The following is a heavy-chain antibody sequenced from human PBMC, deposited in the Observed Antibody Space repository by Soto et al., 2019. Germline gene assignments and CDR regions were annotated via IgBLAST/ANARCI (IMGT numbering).Heavy chain of an antibody. J-gene: IGHJ4*02. CDR2: INHSGST. Sequence: SETLSLTCAVYGGSFSGYYWSWIRQPPGKGLEWIGEINHSGSTNYNPSLKSRVTISVDTSKNQFSLKLSSVTAADTAVYYCARRFSGDFDYWGQGTLVTVSS. D-gene: IGHD1-26*01. V-gene: IGHV4-34*01. CDR1: GGSFSGYY. CDR3: ARRFSGDFDY.